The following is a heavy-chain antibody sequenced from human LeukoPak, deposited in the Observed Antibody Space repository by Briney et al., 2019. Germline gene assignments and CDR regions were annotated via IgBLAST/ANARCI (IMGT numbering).Heavy chain of an antibody. CDR1: GGSISSYY. CDR2: IYYSGST. V-gene: IGHV4-59*08. J-gene: IGHJ4*02. D-gene: IGHD2-2*01. Sequence: SETLSLTCTVSGGSISSYYWSWIRQPPGKGLEWIGYIYYSGSTNYNPSLKSRVTISVDTSKNQLSLKLSSVPAADTAVYYCARRYCSSTSCYYFDYWGQGTLVTVSS. CDR3: ARRYCSSTSCYYFDY.